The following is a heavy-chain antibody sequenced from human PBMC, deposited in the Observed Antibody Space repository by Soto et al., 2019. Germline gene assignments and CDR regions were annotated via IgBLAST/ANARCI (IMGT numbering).Heavy chain of an antibody. J-gene: IGHJ4*02. CDR3: ASRTLISGSPIPFHY. D-gene: IGHD3-10*01. V-gene: IGHV3-7*01. Sequence: GGSLRLSCEASGFTFSGYWMSWVRQTPGKGLEWVASIKEDGGEKNYLDSAKGRFTISRDNAKNSLYLQMNSLRVEDTAVYYRASRTLISGSPIPFHYWGQGTLVTVSS. CDR2: IKEDGGEK. CDR1: GFTFSGYW.